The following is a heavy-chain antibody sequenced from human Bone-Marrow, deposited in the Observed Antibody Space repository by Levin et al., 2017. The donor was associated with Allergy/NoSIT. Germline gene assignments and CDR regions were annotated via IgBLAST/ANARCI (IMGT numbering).Heavy chain of an antibody. CDR1: GGSVSSGSYY. CDR3: ARAAAAGIRYYYGMDV. V-gene: IGHV4-61*01. Sequence: SETLSLTCTVSGGSVSSGSYYWSWIRQPPGTGLEWIGYIYYSGSTNYNPSLKSRVTISVDTSKNQFSLKLSSVTAADTAVYYCARAAAAGIRYYYGMDVWGQGTTVTVSS. CDR2: IYYSGST. J-gene: IGHJ6*02. D-gene: IGHD6-13*01.